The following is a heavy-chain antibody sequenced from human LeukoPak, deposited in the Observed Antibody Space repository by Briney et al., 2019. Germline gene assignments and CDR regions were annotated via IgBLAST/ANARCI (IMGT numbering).Heavy chain of an antibody. CDR1: GFTFSSYG. Sequence: GGSLRLSCAASGFTFSSYGMHWVRQAPAKGREWVAVISYDGSNKYYADSVKGRFTISRDNSKNTLYLQMNSLRAEDTAVYYCAKDLVSSGLDPRGQGTLVTVSS. V-gene: IGHV3-30*18. CDR2: ISYDGSNK. J-gene: IGHJ5*02. CDR3: AKDLVSSGLDP. D-gene: IGHD6-25*01.